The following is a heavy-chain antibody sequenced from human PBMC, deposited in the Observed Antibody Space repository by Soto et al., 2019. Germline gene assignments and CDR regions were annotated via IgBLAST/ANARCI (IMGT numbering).Heavy chain of an antibody. J-gene: IGHJ6*02. V-gene: IGHV3-48*04. CDR1: GFTFSSYT. CDR3: AKGKGTSLPHFYGLDV. D-gene: IGHD2-2*01. CDR2: ISSASSTT. Sequence: LVESGGGLVQPGGSLRLSCAGSGFTFSSYTMNWVRQAPGKGLEWVTHISSASSTTLYADSVKGRFAISRDNANKLVYLQMNSLRSEDTGIYYCAKGKGTSLPHFYGLDVWGQGTPVTVSS.